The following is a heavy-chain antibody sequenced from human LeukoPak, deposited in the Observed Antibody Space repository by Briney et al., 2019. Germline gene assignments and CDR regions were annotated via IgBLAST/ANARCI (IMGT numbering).Heavy chain of an antibody. CDR1: GFPVSSNY. D-gene: IGHD3-10*01. CDR2: IQSDGNT. Sequence: GGSLRLSCEASGFPVSSNYISWVRQAPGEGLEWVSVIQSDGNTYYADSVKGRFTISRDNSRNTVYLQMNSLRAEDTAVYYCARYTYYYGSGVWFDPWGQGTLVTVSS. CDR3: ARYTYYYGSGVWFDP. J-gene: IGHJ5*02. V-gene: IGHV3-66*01.